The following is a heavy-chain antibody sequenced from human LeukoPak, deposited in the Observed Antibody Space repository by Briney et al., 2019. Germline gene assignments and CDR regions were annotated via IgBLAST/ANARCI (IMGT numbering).Heavy chain of an antibody. J-gene: IGHJ4*02. D-gene: IGHD3-9*01. CDR2: ISGSGDST. CDR1: GFTFSSSA. CDR3: VPLTGYFLASD. V-gene: IGHV3-23*01. Sequence: GGSLRLSCAASGFTFSSSAMSWVRQAPGKGLEWVSSISGSGDSTYYADSVKGRFTISRDNSKNTLYLQMNSLRAEDTAVYYCVPLTGYFLASDWGQGTLVTVSS.